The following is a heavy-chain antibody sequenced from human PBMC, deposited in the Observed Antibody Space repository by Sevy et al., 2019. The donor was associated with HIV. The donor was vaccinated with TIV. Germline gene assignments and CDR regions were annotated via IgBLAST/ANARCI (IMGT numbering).Heavy chain of an antibody. J-gene: IGHJ3*02. CDR1: GGSISSGGYY. Sequence: SETLSLTCTVSGGSISSGGYYWSWIRQHPGKGLEWIGYIYYSGSTYYNPSLKSRVTISVDTSKNQFSLKLSSVTAADTAVYYCARDLVYYYDSSGSGAFDIWGQGTMVTVSS. V-gene: IGHV4-31*03. D-gene: IGHD3-22*01. CDR2: IYYSGST. CDR3: ARDLVYYYDSSGSGAFDI.